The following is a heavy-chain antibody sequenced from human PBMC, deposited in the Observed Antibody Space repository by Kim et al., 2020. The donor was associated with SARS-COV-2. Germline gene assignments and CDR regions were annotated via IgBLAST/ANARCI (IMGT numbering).Heavy chain of an antibody. J-gene: IGHJ4*02. V-gene: IGHV7-4-1*01. CDR2: INTNTGNP. D-gene: IGHD3-10*02. Sequence: ASVKVSCKASGYTFTNYAINWVRQAPGQGLEWMGWINTNTGNPTYAQDFTGRFVFSLDTSVSTAYLQIDSLKTEDTAVYYCARDGWSGRISNSDYWGQGTLVTVSS. CDR3: ARDGWSGRISNSDY. CDR1: GYTFTNYA.